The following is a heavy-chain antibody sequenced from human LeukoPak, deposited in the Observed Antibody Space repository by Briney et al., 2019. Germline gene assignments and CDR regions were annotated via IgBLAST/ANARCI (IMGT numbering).Heavy chain of an antibody. D-gene: IGHD5-18*01. CDR2: IKSKTDGGTT. V-gene: IGHV3-15*01. J-gene: IGHJ4*02. Sequence: GGSLRLSCAASGFIFKSYWMSWVRQAPGKGLEWVGRIKSKTDGGTTDYAAPVKGRFTISRDDSKNTLYLQMNSLKTEDTAVYYCTQYTYGFFQYWGQGTLVTVSS. CDR1: GFIFKSYW. CDR3: TQYTYGFFQY.